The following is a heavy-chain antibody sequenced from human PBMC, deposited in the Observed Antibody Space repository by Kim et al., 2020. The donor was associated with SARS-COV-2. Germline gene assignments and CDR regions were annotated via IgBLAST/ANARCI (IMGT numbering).Heavy chain of an antibody. J-gene: IGHJ4*02. Sequence: GESLKSSCKGSGYSFNRHWIGWVRQMPGKGLEWMAISYPGDSETRYSKAFQGQVTISADKSINTAYLQWSSLKASDTAIYYCTRQQESATAIDYGGQG. CDR3: TRQQESATAIDY. CDR2: SYPGDSET. D-gene: IGHD2-15*01. V-gene: IGHV5-51*01. CDR1: GYSFNRHW.